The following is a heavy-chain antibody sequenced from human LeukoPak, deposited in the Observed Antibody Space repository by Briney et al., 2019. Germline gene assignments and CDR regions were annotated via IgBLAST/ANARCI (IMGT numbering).Heavy chain of an antibody. CDR3: ARAAGDRIGYFDL. CDR2: LYAGGES. CDR1: GFAVKSSY. J-gene: IGHJ2*01. Sequence: GGSLRLSCAASGFAVKSSYMNWVRQAPGKGLEWVSVLYAGGESYYADSVLGRFTISRDSSKYTFYLQMNSLRVEDTAVYYCARAAGDRIGYFDLWGRGTLVTVSS. D-gene: IGHD7-27*01. V-gene: IGHV3-53*01.